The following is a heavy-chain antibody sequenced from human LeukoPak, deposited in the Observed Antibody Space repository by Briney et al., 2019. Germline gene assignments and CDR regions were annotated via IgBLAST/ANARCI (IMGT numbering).Heavy chain of an antibody. J-gene: IGHJ6*03. CDR3: ARDSQYYYYYYMDV. CDR2: IKQDGSEK. V-gene: IGHV3-7*01. Sequence: RGSRRLSCAASGFTVSRCRMSWVRQAPGKGQEWVANIKQDGSEKYYVDSVKGRFTISRDNAKNSLYLQMNSLRAEDTAVYYCARDSQYYYYYYMDVWGKGTTVTVSS. CDR1: GFTVSRCR.